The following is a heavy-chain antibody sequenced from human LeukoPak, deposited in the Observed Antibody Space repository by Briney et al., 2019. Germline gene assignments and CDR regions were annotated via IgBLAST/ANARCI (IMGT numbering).Heavy chain of an antibody. D-gene: IGHD2-21*01. CDR3: ARGTLTDSTNFDY. V-gene: IGHV6-1*01. CDR2: TYYRSKWYN. J-gene: IGHJ4*02. CDR1: GVSVSSNSAA. Sequence: SQTLSLTCAISGVSVSSNSAAWNWIRQSPSSGLEWLGRTYYRSKWYNDYAVSVKSRITINPDTSKNQFPLQLNSVTPEDTAVYYCARGTLTDSTNFDYWGQGTLVTVSS.